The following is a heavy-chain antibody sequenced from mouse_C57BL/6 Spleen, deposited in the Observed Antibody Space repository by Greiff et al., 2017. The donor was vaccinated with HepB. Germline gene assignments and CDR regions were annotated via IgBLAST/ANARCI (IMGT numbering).Heavy chain of an antibody. CDR2: IYPGNSDT. J-gene: IGHJ4*01. D-gene: IGHD2-14*01. CDR1: GYTFTSYW. V-gene: IGHV1-5*01. Sequence: EVQLQQSGTVLARPGASVKMSCKTSGYTFTSYWMHWVKQRPGQGLAWIGAIYPGNSDTSYNQKFKGKAKLTAVTSASTAYMELSSLTNEDSAVYYCTRTLYRNYAMDYWGQGTSVTVSS. CDR3: TRTLYRNYAMDY.